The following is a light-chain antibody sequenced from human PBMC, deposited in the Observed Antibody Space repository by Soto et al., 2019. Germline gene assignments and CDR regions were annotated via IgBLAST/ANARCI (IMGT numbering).Light chain of an antibody. Sequence: QSALTQPASVSGSPGQSVTISCTGTSSDFGSYKFVSWYQHHPGKVPKVIIYKTSKRPSGVSDRFSGSKSGNTASLTISGLQAEDEADYYCFSFTSTNTHVFGSGTQLTVL. J-gene: IGLJ7*01. V-gene: IGLV2-23*01. CDR2: KTS. CDR1: SSDFGSYKF. CDR3: FSFTSTNTHV.